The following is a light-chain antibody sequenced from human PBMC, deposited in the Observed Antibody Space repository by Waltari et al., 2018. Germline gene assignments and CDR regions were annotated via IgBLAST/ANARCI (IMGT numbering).Light chain of an antibody. CDR1: SSDIGRYNY. CDR3: SSYTNSGNVV. J-gene: IGLJ2*01. CDR2: EVS. V-gene: IGLV2-14*01. Sequence: QSALTQPASVSGSPGQAITISCTGTSSDIGRYNYVSWYQQHPGKAPKLVISEVSNRPSGVSNRFSGSKAGTTASLTISGLQAEDGAHYYCSSYTNSGNVVFGGGTKLTVL.